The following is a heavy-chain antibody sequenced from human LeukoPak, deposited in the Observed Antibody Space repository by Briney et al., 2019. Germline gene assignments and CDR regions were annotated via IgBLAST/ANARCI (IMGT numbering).Heavy chain of an antibody. Sequence: GGSLRLSCEASGFAFSSYAMSWLRRAPGKGLEWVSTIHDDGGTSYYADSVKGRFTISRDNSRNTLNLQMNGLRAEDTALYYCARDWRSQGKDTSGSYYAPLDYWGRGTQVTVSS. J-gene: IGHJ4*02. V-gene: IGHV3-23*01. D-gene: IGHD3-10*01. CDR3: ARDWRSQGKDTSGSYYAPLDY. CDR2: IHDDGGTS. CDR1: GFAFSSYA.